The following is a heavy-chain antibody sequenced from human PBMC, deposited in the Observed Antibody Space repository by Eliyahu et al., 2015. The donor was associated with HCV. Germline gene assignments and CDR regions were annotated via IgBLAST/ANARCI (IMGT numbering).Heavy chain of an antibody. D-gene: IGHD5-24*01. V-gene: IGHV1-2*06. J-gene: IGHJ6*02. CDR3: ATTSQISLPYYSGLDV. CDR1: GFIVTDYF. Sequence: QVQLVQSGAEVKRPGASVKVSCKTSGFIVTDYFLXWVRLAPGQGLEWMGRINPFSGDTNYAQIFEGRVTLARDTSLHTAYMELSRLTSDDTAIYYCATTSQISLPYYSGLDVWGLGTTVIVSS. CDR2: INPFSGDT.